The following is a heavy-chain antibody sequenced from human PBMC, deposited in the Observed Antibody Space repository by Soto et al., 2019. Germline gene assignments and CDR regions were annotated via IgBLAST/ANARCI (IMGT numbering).Heavy chain of an antibody. V-gene: IGHV3-7*01. CDR1: GFMFSTYL. CDR2: IRQGGNEK. CDR3: VGALTYEVPYYYYGMDV. Sequence: PGGSLRLCCTASGFMFSTYLMSWVRQAPGKGLEWVANIRQGGNEKFYVDSVKGRFTISRDNAKKSLYLQMNSLRAEDTAVYYYVGALTYEVPYYYYGMDVWGQGTTVTVSS. D-gene: IGHD3-16*01. J-gene: IGHJ6*02.